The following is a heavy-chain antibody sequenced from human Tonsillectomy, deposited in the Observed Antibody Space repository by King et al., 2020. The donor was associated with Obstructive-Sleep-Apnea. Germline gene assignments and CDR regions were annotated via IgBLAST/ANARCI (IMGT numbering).Heavy chain of an antibody. CDR2: IRSKAYGGTT. CDR3: TRVETMVRGQVGGYGCFDY. J-gene: IGHJ4*02. CDR1: GFTFGDYA. Sequence: VQLVESGGGLVQPGRSLRLSCTASGFTFGDYAMSWFRPAPGKGLEWGGFIRSKAYGGTTEYAGSVKGSFTIPRDDSKSISQLQINSLKTEDTDVYYCTRVETMVRGQVGGYGCFDYWGQGTLVTVST. D-gene: IGHD3-10*01. V-gene: IGHV3-49*03.